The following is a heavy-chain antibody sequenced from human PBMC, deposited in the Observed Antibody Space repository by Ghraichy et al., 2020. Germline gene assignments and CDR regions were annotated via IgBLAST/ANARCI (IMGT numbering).Heavy chain of an antibody. CDR2: VSNSGSNT. CDR1: GFTFSSYE. Sequence: GGSLRLSCAASGFTFSSYEMNWVRQAPGKGLEWVSYVSNSGSNTHYADSVKGRFTISRDNAKNSLYLQMNSLRAEDTAVYYCARPSGSGWYFDRWGRGTLVTVSS. V-gene: IGHV3-48*03. J-gene: IGHJ2*01. CDR3: ARPSGSGWYFDR. D-gene: IGHD6-25*01.